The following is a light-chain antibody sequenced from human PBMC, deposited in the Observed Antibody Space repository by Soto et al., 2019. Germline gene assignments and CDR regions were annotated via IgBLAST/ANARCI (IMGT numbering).Light chain of an antibody. CDR3: SSYKSSSTPPDV. Sequence: QSALTQPASVSGSPGQSITISCTGTSSDVGGYNLVSWYQQYPDKAPKLMIFDVNTRPSGVSNRFSGSKSGNTASLTISGLQAEDEADYYCSSYKSSSTPPDVFGTGTKVTVL. CDR2: DVN. CDR1: SSDVGGYNL. J-gene: IGLJ1*01. V-gene: IGLV2-14*01.